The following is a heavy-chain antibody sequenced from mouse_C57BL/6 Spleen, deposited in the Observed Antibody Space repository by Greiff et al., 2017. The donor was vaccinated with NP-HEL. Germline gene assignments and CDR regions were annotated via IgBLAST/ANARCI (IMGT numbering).Heavy chain of an antibody. Sequence: EVKLQESGPGLAKPSQTLSLTCSVTGYSITSDYWNWIRKFPGNKLEYMGYISYSGSTYYNPSLKSRISITRDTSKNQYYLQLNSVTTEDTATYYCARSGRNYYGSSPGYFDYWGQGTTLTVSS. CDR3: ARSGRNYYGSSPGYFDY. D-gene: IGHD1-1*01. CDR1: GYSITSDY. J-gene: IGHJ2*01. V-gene: IGHV3-8*01. CDR2: ISYSGST.